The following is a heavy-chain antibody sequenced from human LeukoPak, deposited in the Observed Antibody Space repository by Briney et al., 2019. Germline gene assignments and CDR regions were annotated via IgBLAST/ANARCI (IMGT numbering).Heavy chain of an antibody. CDR1: GYTFTTHD. D-gene: IGHD1/OR15-1a*01. J-gene: IGHJ4*02. CDR3: ARVGTGTRSFDS. Sequence: ASVKVSCKTSGYTFTTHDINWVRQALGQGLEWMGRISAYNGYTNYGRRFQGRVTMTTDTSTNTAYMELRSLRSDDTAVYYCARVGTGTRSFDSWGQGTLVTVSS. V-gene: IGHV1-18*01. CDR2: ISAYNGYT.